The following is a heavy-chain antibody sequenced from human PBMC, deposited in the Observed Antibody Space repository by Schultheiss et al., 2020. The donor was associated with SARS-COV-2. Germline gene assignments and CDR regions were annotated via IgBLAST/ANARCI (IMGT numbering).Heavy chain of an antibody. Sequence: SETLSLTCTVSGGSISSYYWSWIRQPPGKGLELIGYIYYSGSTNYNPSLKSRVTISVDTSKNQFSLKLSSVTAADTAVYYCGYSSSSRKDDAFDIWGQGTMVTVSS. CDR1: GGSISSYY. CDR3: GYSSSSRKDDAFDI. D-gene: IGHD6-6*01. V-gene: IGHV4-59*01. J-gene: IGHJ3*02. CDR2: IYYSGST.